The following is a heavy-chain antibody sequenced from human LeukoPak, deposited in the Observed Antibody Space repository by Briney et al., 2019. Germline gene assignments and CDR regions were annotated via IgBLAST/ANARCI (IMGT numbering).Heavy chain of an antibody. CDR3: AKLPYCSSTSCHSFDY. J-gene: IGHJ4*02. V-gene: IGHV3-30*18. D-gene: IGHD2-2*01. CDR1: GFTFSSYG. Sequence: PGGSLRLSCAASGFTFSSYGMHWVRQAPGKGLEWVAVISYDGSNKYYADSVKGRFTISRDNSKNTLYLQMNSLRAEDTAVYYCAKLPYCSSTSCHSFDYWGQGTLVTVSS. CDR2: ISYDGSNK.